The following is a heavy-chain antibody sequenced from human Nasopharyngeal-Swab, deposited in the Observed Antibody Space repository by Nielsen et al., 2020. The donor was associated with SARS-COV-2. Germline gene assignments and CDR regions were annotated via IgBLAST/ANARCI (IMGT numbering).Heavy chain of an antibody. J-gene: IGHJ6*02. V-gene: IGHV1-24*01. D-gene: IGHD5-12*01. Sequence: ASVKVSCKVSGYTLTELSMHWVRQAPGKGLEWMGGFDPEDGETIYAQKFQGRVTMTEDTSTDTAYMELSSLRSEDTAVYYCVTGDIVATGDYYYGMDVWGQGTTVTVSS. CDR2: FDPEDGET. CDR3: VTGDIVATGDYYYGMDV. CDR1: GYTLTELS.